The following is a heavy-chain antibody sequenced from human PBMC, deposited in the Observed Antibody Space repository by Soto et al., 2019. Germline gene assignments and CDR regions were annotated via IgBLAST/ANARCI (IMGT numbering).Heavy chain of an antibody. CDR3: ASARHIGP. Sequence: GGSLRLSCAASGFTFSNYWMSWVRQAPGKGLEWVANIKEDGSERNYVDSVKGRFTISRDNAENSLSLQMNSLRAEDTAVYYCASARHIGPWGQGTLVTVSS. V-gene: IGHV3-7*01. CDR2: IKEDGSER. CDR1: GFTFSNYW. J-gene: IGHJ5*02. D-gene: IGHD2-21*01.